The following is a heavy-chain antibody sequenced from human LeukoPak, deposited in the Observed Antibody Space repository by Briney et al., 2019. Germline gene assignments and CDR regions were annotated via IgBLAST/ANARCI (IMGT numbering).Heavy chain of an antibody. CDR1: GFTFSSYW. V-gene: IGHV3-7*01. CDR2: IKQDGSEK. D-gene: IGHD5-18*01. J-gene: IGHJ6*02. CDR3: ARVQGLWPRGYYYYGMDV. Sequence: GGSLRLSCAASGFTFSSYWMSWVRQAPGKGLEWVANIKQDGSEKYYVDSVKGRFTISRDNAKNSLYLQMNSLRAEDTAVYYCARVQGLWPRGYYYYGMDVWGQGTTVTVSS.